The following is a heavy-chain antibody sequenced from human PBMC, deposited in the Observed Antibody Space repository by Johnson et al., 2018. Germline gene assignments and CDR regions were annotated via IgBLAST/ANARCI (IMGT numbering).Heavy chain of an antibody. J-gene: IGHJ6*02. V-gene: IGHV3-11*01. CDR1: GFTFGDSY. CDR2: ISSSGTTI. D-gene: IGHD1-1*01. Sequence: VQLVESGGGLVKPGGSRRLSCAASGFTFGDSYMSWIRQAPGKGLELLSYISSSGTTIYYADSGKGRFTISRDNAKNSLYLQMNSLRAEETAGYYCARVLWNYGMDVWGQGTTVTVSS. CDR3: ARVLWNYGMDV.